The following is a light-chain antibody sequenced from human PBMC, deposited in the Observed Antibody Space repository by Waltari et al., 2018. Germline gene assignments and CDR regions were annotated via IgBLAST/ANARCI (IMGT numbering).Light chain of an antibody. V-gene: IGLV2-11*01. Sequence: QSALTQPRSVSGSPGQSVTISCTGTSSDVGSYNYVSWYQQHPGKAPKLMIYDVSKRPSGVPDRVSGSKSGNTASLTISGLQAEDEADYYCCSYAGSYTFEVFGTGTKVTVL. CDR3: CSYAGSYTFEV. CDR2: DVS. CDR1: SSDVGSYNY. J-gene: IGLJ1*01.